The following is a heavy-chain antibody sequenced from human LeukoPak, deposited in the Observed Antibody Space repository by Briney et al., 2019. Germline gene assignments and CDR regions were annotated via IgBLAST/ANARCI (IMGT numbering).Heavy chain of an antibody. D-gene: IGHD1-26*01. CDR2: ITYSEDT. CDR3: ARGPLGWGHYYYMDV. Sequence: TSETLSLTCAVYGGSFSGYHWTWVRQSPVKGLEWIGEITYSEDTKYNPSLESRCTISIDASKNQFSLKLNPLTVADSAVYYCARGPLGWGHYYYMDVWGEGTTVIVSS. J-gene: IGHJ6*03. V-gene: IGHV4-34*01. CDR1: GGSFSGYH.